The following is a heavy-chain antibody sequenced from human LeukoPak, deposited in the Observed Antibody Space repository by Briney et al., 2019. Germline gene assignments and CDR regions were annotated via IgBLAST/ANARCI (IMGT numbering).Heavy chain of an antibody. V-gene: IGHV3-30*18. CDR1: GFTFSSYA. Sequence: HPGGSLRLSCAASGFTFSSYAMSWVRQAPGKGLEWVAVISYDGSNKYYADSVKGRFTISRDNSKNTLYLQMNSLRAEDTAVYYCAKERGGGYSYGSLYFDYWGQGTLVTVSS. J-gene: IGHJ4*02. CDR3: AKERGGGYSYGSLYFDY. D-gene: IGHD5-18*01. CDR2: ISYDGSNK.